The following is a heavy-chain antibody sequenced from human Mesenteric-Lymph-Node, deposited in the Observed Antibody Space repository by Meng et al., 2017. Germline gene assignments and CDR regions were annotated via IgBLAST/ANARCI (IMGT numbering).Heavy chain of an antibody. Sequence: GESLKISCAASGFSASSNYLIWLRQAPGKGLVWVSRIKGDGSSTNYADSVKGRFTISRDNAKNTLYLQMTSLRAEDTAVYYCVRVSYWGGDYYSEDWGQGTLVTVSS. CDR3: VRVSYWGGDYYSED. J-gene: IGHJ4*01. CDR2: IKGDGSST. CDR1: GFSASSNY. D-gene: IGHD2-21*02. V-gene: IGHV3-74*01.